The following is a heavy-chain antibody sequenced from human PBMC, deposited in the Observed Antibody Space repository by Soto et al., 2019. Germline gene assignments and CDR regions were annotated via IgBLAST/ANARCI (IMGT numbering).Heavy chain of an antibody. Sequence: SETLSLTCSVSGAALNSGNYYWSWIRQVPGKGLEWIGHIYVTGAVDYNPSLRDRITISQDTSERQFSLNLRLVTAADTAVYYCARLRIATNNYKWFDPWGQGTLVTVPS. CDR3: ARLRIATNNYKWFDP. V-gene: IGHV4-31*03. CDR1: GAALNSGNYY. D-gene: IGHD2-21*01. CDR2: IYVTGAV. J-gene: IGHJ5*02.